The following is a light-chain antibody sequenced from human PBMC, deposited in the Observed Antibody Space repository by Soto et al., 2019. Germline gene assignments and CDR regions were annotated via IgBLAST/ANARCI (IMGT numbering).Light chain of an antibody. Sequence: IILTQSPGTLSLSPGEGATLSCKASQTVISTHLAWYQQKPGQAPRLLIYATSNRATGIPDRFSGSGSGRDFTLTIDRLEPEDLAVYYCQQYDSSSVTFGQGTRLDLK. J-gene: IGKJ5*01. V-gene: IGKV3-20*01. CDR2: ATS. CDR1: QTVISTH. CDR3: QQYDSSSVT.